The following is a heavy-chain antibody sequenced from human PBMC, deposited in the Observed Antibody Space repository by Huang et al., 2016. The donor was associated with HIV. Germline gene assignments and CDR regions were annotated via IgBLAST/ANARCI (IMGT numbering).Heavy chain of an antibody. CDR3: ARSYAGRIWDSGRDYFDY. V-gene: IGHV4-61*09. CDR1: GGSRSSGNYY. D-gene: IGHD1-26*01. J-gene: IGHJ4*02. Sequence: QVRLRESGPGLVKPSQTLSLTCTVSGGSRSSGNYYWTWIRQPAGKGLEWIVHIYPSGITNYSPSLTSGVSISLDTSKTQFALRRRCVTAADTAVYYCARSYAGRIWDSGRDYFDYWGQGILGTVSS. CDR2: IYPSGIT.